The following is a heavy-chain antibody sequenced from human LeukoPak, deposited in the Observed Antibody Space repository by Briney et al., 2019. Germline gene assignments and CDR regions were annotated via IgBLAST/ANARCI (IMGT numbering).Heavy chain of an antibody. J-gene: IGHJ3*02. V-gene: IGHV3-7*01. Sequence: GGSLRLSCAASGFTFSNYWMSWVRQAPGKGLEWVANIKRDGSEKYYVDSVKGRLTISRDNAKNSLYLQLNSLRAEDTAVYYCARNAFDMWGQGTMVIVSS. CDR2: IKRDGSEK. CDR3: ARNAFDM. CDR1: GFTFSNYW.